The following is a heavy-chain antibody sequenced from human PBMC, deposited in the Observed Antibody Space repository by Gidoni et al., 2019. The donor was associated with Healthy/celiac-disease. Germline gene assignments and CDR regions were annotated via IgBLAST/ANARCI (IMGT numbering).Heavy chain of an antibody. J-gene: IGHJ4*02. CDR1: GFTFSSYG. V-gene: IGHV3-30*18. Sequence: QVPLVESGGGVVQPGRSLRLSCAASGFTFSSYGMHWVRQAPGKGLEWVAVISYDGSNKYYADSVKGRFTISRDNSKNTLYLQMNSLRAEDTAVYYCAKDPGLYYYGATDYWGQGTLVTVSS. CDR2: ISYDGSNK. D-gene: IGHD3-10*01. CDR3: AKDPGLYYYGATDY.